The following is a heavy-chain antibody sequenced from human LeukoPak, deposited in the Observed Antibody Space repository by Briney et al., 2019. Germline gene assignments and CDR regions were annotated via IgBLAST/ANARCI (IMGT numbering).Heavy chain of an antibody. V-gene: IGHV3-53*01. CDR1: GFTVSSNY. D-gene: IGHD2/OR15-2a*01. J-gene: IGHJ6*03. Sequence: PGGSLRLSCAASGFTVSSNYMSWVRQAPGKGLEWVSVIYNGGSTYYADSVKGRFTISRDNSKNTLYLQMNSLRAEDTAVYYCASSMARPYYYYYYMDVWGKGTTVTVSS. CDR3: ASSMARPYYYYYYMDV. CDR2: IYNGGST.